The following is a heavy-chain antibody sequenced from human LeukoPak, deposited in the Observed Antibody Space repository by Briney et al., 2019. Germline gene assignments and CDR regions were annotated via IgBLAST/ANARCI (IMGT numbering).Heavy chain of an antibody. J-gene: IGHJ4*02. CDR3: ASLAAAGEDAIDY. D-gene: IGHD6-13*01. Sequence: SVKVSCKASGGTFSSYAISWVRQAPGQGLEWMGGIIPIFGTANYAQKFQGRVTMTRNTSISTAYMELSSLRSEDTAVYYCASLAAAGEDAIDYWGQGTLVTVSS. V-gene: IGHV1-69*05. CDR2: IIPIFGTA. CDR1: GGTFSSYA.